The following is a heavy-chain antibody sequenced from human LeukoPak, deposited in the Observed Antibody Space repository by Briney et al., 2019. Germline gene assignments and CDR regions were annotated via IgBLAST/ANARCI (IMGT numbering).Heavy chain of an antibody. CDR2: ISGGSTYI. CDR3: ARESGIMVGDYYYYYMDV. CDR1: GFAFSSYD. V-gene: IGHV3-21*01. D-gene: IGHD1-26*01. Sequence: GGSLRLSCTASGFAFSSYDMNWVRQAPGEGLEWVSYISGGSTYIYYKDSVKGRFTISRDNAKNSLYLQMESLSAEDTAVYYCARESGIMVGDYYYYYMDVWGIGTTVTVSS. J-gene: IGHJ6*03.